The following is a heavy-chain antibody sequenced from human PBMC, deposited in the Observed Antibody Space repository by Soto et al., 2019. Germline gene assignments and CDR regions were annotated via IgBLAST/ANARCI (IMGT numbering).Heavy chain of an antibody. CDR3: ARVYCSGCRCYYFDY. J-gene: IGHJ4*02. CDR1: CGSISSGGYY. V-gene: IGHV4-31*03. D-gene: IGHD2-15*01. Sequence: QVQLQEAGPGLVKPSQTLSLTCTVSCGSISSGGYYGSWIRQLPGKGLKWIGYIYYNGNTYYNPSPKSRVILSVDTSKNKFSLKLSSVTAADTAVYYCARVYCSGCRCYYFDYWGQGTLVTVSS. CDR2: IYYNGNT.